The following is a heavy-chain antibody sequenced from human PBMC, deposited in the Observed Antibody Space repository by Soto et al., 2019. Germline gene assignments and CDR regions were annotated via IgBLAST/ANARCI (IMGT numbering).Heavy chain of an antibody. J-gene: IGHJ5*02. CDR1: GGSFSGYY. CDR3: ARDRDRSGFLCLFDL. V-gene: IGHV4-34*01. D-gene: IGHD6-19*01. CDR2: INHSGST. Sequence: SETLSLTCSFYGGSFSGYYWSWIRQPPGKGLEWIGEINHSGSTNYNPSLKSRVIISVDTSKNQFSLKLSSVTAADTAVYYCARDRDRSGFLCLFDLCGQGTLVTLAS.